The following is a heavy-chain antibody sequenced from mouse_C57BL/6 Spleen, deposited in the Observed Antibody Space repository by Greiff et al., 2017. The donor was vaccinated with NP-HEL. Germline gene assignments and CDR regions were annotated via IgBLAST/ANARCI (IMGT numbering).Heavy chain of an antibody. D-gene: IGHD2-1*01. CDR2: IDPENGDT. CDR3: TDGTVGY. J-gene: IGHJ2*01. V-gene: IGHV14-4*01. Sequence: EVQLQESGAELVRPGASVKLSCTASGFNIKDDYMLWVKQRPEQGLEWIGWIDPENGDTEYASKFQGKATITADTSSNTAYLQLSSLTSEDTAVYYCTDGTVGYWGQGTTLTVSS. CDR1: GFNIKDDY.